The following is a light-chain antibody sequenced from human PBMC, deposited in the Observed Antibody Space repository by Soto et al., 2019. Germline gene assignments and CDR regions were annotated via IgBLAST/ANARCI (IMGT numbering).Light chain of an antibody. CDR2: WAS. CDR3: QQHYSTPRT. CDR1: QSVLYSSKNKNY. V-gene: IGKV4-1*01. J-gene: IGKJ1*01. Sequence: DIVMTQSPDSLAVSLGERATINCKSSQSVLYSSKNKNYLAWYQQKPGQPPKLLIYWASTRESGVPDRFSGSGSGTDFTLSISSLQAEDVAVYFCQQHYSTPRTFGQGTKVEIK.